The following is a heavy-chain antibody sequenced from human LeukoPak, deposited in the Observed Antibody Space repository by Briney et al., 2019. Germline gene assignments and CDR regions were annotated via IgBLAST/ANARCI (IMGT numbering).Heavy chain of an antibody. CDR3: ARSRSGYCSSTSCYALGLYYFDY. D-gene: IGHD2-2*01. CDR2: IYYSGST. J-gene: IGHJ4*02. CDR1: GGSTSSGDYY. V-gene: IGHV4-30-4*01. Sequence: SETLSLTCTVSGGSTSSGDYYWSWIRQPPGKGLEWIGYIYYSGSTYYNPSLKSRVTISVDTSKNQFSLKLSSVTAADTAVYYCARSRSGYCSSTSCYALGLYYFDYWGQGTLVTVSS.